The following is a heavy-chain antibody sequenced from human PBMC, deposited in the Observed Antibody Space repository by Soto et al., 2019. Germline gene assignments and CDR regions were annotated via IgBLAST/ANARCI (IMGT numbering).Heavy chain of an antibody. CDR1: GFTFSGYA. CDR2: ISYDGSNK. V-gene: IGHV3-30-3*01. J-gene: IGHJ4*02. D-gene: IGHD3-16*01. CDR3: ARALGDFDY. Sequence: GGSLRLSCAASGFTFSGYAMHWVRQAPGKGLEWVAVISYDGSNKYYADSVKGRFTISRDNSKNTLYLQMNSLRAEDTAVYYCARALGDFDYWGQGTLVTVSS.